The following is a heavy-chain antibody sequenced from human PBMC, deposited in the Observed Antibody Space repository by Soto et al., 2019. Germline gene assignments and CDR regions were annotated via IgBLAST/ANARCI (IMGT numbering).Heavy chain of an antibody. CDR1: GFIFSTYA. J-gene: IGHJ6*02. CDR2: ISGSGSST. V-gene: IGHV3-23*01. D-gene: IGHD2-15*01. Sequence: GGSLRLSCAASGFIFSTYAMTWVRQAPGKGLEWVSTISGSGSSTYYADSVKGRFTISRDSSKRTLYLQMDSLRAEDTAIYFCAKSGVPGVKKPMDVWGQGTTVTVSS. CDR3: AKSGVPGVKKPMDV.